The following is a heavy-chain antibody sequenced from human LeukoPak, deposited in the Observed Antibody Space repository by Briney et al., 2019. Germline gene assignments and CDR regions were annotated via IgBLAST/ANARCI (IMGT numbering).Heavy chain of an antibody. CDR1: GGSISSHY. V-gene: IGHV4-59*11. D-gene: IGHD6-13*01. Sequence: LETLSLTCTVSGGSISSHYWSWIRQPPGKGLEWIGYIYYSGSTNYSPSLKSRDTISVDTSKNQFSLKLSSVTAADTAVYYCARESGSSSWYTLWGQGTLVTVSS. CDR2: IYYSGST. J-gene: IGHJ4*02. CDR3: ARESGSSSWYTL.